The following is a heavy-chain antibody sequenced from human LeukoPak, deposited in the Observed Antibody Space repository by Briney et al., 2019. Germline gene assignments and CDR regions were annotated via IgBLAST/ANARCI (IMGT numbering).Heavy chain of an antibody. Sequence: GGSLRLSCAASGFTFSDYSLNWVRQAPGKGLEWVSALSGSSTYIYHADSVKGRFTISRDNAKNSLYLQMNSLRAEDTAVYYCAREGDFLDYWGQGTLVTVSS. D-gene: IGHD2-21*02. J-gene: IGHJ4*02. CDR2: LSGSSTYI. V-gene: IGHV3-21*04. CDR1: GFTFSDYS. CDR3: AREGDFLDY.